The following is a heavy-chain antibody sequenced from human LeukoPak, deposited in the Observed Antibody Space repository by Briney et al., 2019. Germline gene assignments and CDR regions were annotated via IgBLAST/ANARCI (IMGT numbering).Heavy chain of an antibody. V-gene: IGHV4-61*01. CDR3: ARVGNWFDP. J-gene: IGHJ5*02. CDR2: IYDSGST. CDR1: GGSVSSGSYY. Sequence: SETLSLTCTVSGGSVSSGSYYWSWIRQPPGKGLEWIGYIYDSGSTNYNPSLKSRVTISVDTSKNQFSLKLSSVTAADTAVYYCARVGNWFDPWGQGTLVTVSS. D-gene: IGHD3-16*01.